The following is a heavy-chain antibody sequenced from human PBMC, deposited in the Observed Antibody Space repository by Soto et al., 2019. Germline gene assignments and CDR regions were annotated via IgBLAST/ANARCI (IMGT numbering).Heavy chain of an antibody. J-gene: IGHJ4*02. CDR2: ISYSGST. V-gene: IGHV4-59*01. D-gene: IGHD2-15*01. CDR1: GGSMSSYY. CDR3: ARADPDESVGY. Sequence: KPSETLSLTCTVSGGSMSSYYWTWLRQSPGRGLEWIGYISYSGSTYYNPSLKSRVTISADTSKNQFSLRMNSMIAADTAVYYCARADPDESVGYWGQGTLVTVYS.